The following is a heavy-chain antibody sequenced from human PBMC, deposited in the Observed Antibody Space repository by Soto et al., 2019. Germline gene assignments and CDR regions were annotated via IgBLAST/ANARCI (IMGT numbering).Heavy chain of an antibody. D-gene: IGHD1-26*01. J-gene: IGHJ4*02. CDR1: GYTFTGYY. CDR3: SRECGLGVYYFDY. V-gene: IGHV1-2*04. Sequence: ASVKVSCKASGYTFTGYYMHWVRQAPGQGLEWMGWINPNSGGTNYAQKFQGWGTMTRDTSISTAYMELRRLRADDTAAYYCSRECGLGVYYFDYWGQGTLVTVSS. CDR2: INPNSGGT.